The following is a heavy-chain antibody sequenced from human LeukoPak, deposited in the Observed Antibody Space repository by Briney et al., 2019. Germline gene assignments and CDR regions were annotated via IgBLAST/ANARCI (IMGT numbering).Heavy chain of an antibody. D-gene: IGHD3-22*01. CDR3: AKDAQGDYYDSSGYFDY. CDR2: ISWDGGST. CDR1: GFTFDDYA. V-gene: IGHV3-43D*03. Sequence: GGSLRLSCAASGFTFDDYAMHWVRQAPGKGLEWVSLISWDGGSTYYADSVKGRFTISRDNSKNSLYLQMSSLRAEDTALYYCAKDAQGDYYDSSGYFDYWGQGTLVTVSS. J-gene: IGHJ4*02.